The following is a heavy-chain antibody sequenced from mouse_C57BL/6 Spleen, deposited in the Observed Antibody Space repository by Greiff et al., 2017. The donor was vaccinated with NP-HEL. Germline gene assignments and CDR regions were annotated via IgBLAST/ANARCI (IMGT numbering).Heavy chain of an antibody. CDR2: IYPGDGDT. CDR3: AGGYDSYYYAMDY. Sequence: QVQLQQSGPELVKPGASVKISCKASGYAFSSSWMNWVKQRPGKGLEWIGRIYPGDGDTNYNGKFKGKATLTADKSSSTAYMQLSSLTSEDSAVYFCAGGYDSYYYAMDYWGQGTSVTVSS. CDR1: GYAFSSSW. J-gene: IGHJ4*01. V-gene: IGHV1-82*01. D-gene: IGHD2-2*01.